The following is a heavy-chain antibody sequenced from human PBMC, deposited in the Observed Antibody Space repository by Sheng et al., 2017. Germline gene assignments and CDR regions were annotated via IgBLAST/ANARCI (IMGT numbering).Heavy chain of an antibody. CDR2: ISHSGST. D-gene: IGHD3-3*01. CDR1: GYSISSAYY. Sequence: QVQLQESGPGLVKPSETLSLTCTVSGYSISSAYYWGWIRQPPGKGLEWIGSISHSGSTYYNPSLKSRVTISIDTSKNQFSLKLSSVTAADTAVYYCASGIWSGYFGFDYWGQGTLVTVSS. CDR3: ASGIWSGYFGFDY. V-gene: IGHV4-38-2*02. J-gene: IGHJ4*02.